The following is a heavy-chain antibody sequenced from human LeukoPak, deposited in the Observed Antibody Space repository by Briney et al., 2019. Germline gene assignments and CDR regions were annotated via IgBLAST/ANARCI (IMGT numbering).Heavy chain of an antibody. CDR2: INPNSGGT. CDR3: ARGGRGWLSPYYFDY. D-gene: IGHD3-22*01. CDR1: GYTFTGYY. V-gene: IGHV1-2*02. Sequence: ASVKVSCKASGYTFTGYYMHWVRHAPGQGLEWMGWINPNSGGTNYAQKFQGRVTMTRDTSISTAYMELSRLRSDDTAVYYCARGGRGWLSPYYFDYWGQGTLVTVSS. J-gene: IGHJ4*02.